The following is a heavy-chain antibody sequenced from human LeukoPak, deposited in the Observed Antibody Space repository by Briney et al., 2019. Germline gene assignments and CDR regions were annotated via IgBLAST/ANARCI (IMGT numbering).Heavy chain of an antibody. J-gene: IGHJ5*02. CDR3: ARDLNSYHWLDP. CDR1: GFTFTKYG. D-gene: IGHD3-10*01. V-gene: IGHV3-33*07. CDR2: IWYDGSKR. Sequence: GGSLRLSCAASGFTFTKYGFDWVRQAPGKGLEWVAVIWYDGSKRYYADSVKGRFTVSKDNSKNTVYLQMNSLRAEDTALYYCARDLNSYHWLDPWGQGTLVTVSS.